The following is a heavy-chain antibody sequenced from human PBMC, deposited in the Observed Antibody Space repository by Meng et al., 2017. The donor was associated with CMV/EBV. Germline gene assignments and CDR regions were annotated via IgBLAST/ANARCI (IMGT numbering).Heavy chain of an antibody. CDR2: ISASGGST. Sequence: SGFTFSSYDMTWVRQAPRKGLEWVSGISASGGSTYDADSVKGRCTISRDNSKNTLYLQMNSLRAEDTAVYYCAKGVVAAADNPLDHWGQGTLVTVSS. V-gene: IGHV3-23*01. D-gene: IGHD2-15*01. CDR1: GFTFSSYD. J-gene: IGHJ4*02. CDR3: AKGVVAAADNPLDH.